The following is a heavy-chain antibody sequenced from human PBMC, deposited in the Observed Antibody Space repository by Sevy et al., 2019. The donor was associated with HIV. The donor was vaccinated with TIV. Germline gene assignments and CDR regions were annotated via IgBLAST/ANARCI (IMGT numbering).Heavy chain of an antibody. J-gene: IGHJ4*02. CDR1: GFTFSDSW. V-gene: IGHV3-7*01. CDR2: INEDGSRL. D-gene: IGHD5-18*01. CDR3: ARDRAYSALDY. Sequence: GGSLRLSWVASGFTFSDSWMTWVRQAPGKGLERIAFINEDGSRLGYVDSVRGRFTISRENTKNSLYLQMNSLRAEDTAVYFCARDRAYSALDYWGQGTLVTVSS.